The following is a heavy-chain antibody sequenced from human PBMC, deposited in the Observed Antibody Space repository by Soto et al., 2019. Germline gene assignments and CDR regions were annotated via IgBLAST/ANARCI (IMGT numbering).Heavy chain of an antibody. CDR2: LNPNTGDA. V-gene: IGHV1-2*06. Sequence: GASVKVSCKAPGYIFTANFINWVRQAPGQGLEWMGRLNPNTGDAEYAQEFQGQVTISADNSINTAYLQLLNLKASDTAIYYCTKGATSPFDSWGQGTRVTVSS. CDR1: GYIFTANF. CDR3: TKGATSPFDS. D-gene: IGHD3-16*01. J-gene: IGHJ4*02.